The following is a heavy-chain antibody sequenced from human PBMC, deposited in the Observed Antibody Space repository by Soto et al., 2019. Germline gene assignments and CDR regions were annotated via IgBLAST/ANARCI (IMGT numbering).Heavy chain of an antibody. V-gene: IGHV3-33*01. J-gene: IGHJ4*02. D-gene: IGHD3-10*01. CDR1: GFTFSSYG. CDR3: ARDRGTKLLWFGEADY. Sequence: QVQLVESGGGVVQPGRSLRLSCAASGFTFSSYGMHWVRQAPGKGLEWVAVIWYDGSNKYYADSVKGRFTISRDNSKNTLYLQMNSLRAEDTAVYYCARDRGTKLLWFGEADYWGQGTLVTVSS. CDR2: IWYDGSNK.